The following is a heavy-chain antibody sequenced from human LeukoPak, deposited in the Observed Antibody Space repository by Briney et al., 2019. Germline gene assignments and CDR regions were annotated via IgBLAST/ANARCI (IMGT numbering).Heavy chain of an antibody. V-gene: IGHV1-2*06. CDR3: LNYSSGWYLGPPVDY. Sequence: ASVKVSCKASGYTFTGYYMHWVRQAPAQGLEWMGRINPNSGGTNYAQKFQGRVTMTRDTSISTAYMELSRLRSDDTAVYYCLNYSSGWYLGPPVDYWGQGTLVTVSS. J-gene: IGHJ4*02. D-gene: IGHD6-19*01. CDR2: INPNSGGT. CDR1: GYTFTGYY.